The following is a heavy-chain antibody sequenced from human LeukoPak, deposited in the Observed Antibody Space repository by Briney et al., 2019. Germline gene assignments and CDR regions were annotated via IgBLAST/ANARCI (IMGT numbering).Heavy chain of an antibody. CDR1: GYTFTDYY. CDR3: ATDGGIAVAGTDQH. Sequence: ASVKVSCKVSGYTFTDYYMHWVQQAPGKGLEWMGLVDPEDGETIYAEKFQGRVTITADTSTDTAYMELSSLRSDDTAVYYCATDGGIAVAGTDQHWGQGTLVTVSS. V-gene: IGHV1-69-2*01. D-gene: IGHD6-19*01. CDR2: VDPEDGET. J-gene: IGHJ1*01.